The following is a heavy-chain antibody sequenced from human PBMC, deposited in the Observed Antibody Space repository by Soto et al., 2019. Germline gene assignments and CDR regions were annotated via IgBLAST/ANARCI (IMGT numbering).Heavy chain of an antibody. CDR3: ARDWESTVSTWSFGAF. J-gene: IGHJ4*02. Sequence: QVQLVQSGAEVKKPGSSVKVSCKASGGTFSPYTINWVRQAPGQGLEWMGRIIPFLCVTNYAQKFQARVTITADKSTTTAYMELSGLRFEDTAVYYCARDWESTVSTWSFGAFWGRGTLVTVSS. CDR1: GGTFSPYT. D-gene: IGHD3-10*01. V-gene: IGHV1-69*08. CDR2: IIPFLCVT.